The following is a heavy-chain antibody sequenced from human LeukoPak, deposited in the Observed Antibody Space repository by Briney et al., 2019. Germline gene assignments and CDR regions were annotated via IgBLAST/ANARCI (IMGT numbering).Heavy chain of an antibody. D-gene: IGHD6-13*01. CDR1: GGSISSSNW. CDR2: IYHSGST. J-gene: IGHJ6*03. V-gene: IGHV4-4*02. Sequence: SETLSLTCAVSGGSISSSNWWSRVRQPPGQGLEGIGEIYHSGSTNYNPSLKSRVTISVDKSKNQFSLKMSSVTAADTAVYYCARLGYSSSWYDSYYMDVWGKGTTVTVSS. CDR3: ARLGYSSSWYDSYYMDV.